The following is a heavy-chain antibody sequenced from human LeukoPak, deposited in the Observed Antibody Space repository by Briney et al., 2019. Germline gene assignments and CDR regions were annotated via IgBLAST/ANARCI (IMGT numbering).Heavy chain of an antibody. D-gene: IGHD5-18*01. CDR3: ARLEGYSYGLDY. CDR2: VYYTGGT. J-gene: IGHJ4*02. CDR1: GVSMSSSSYY. Sequence: AETLSLTCSVSGVSMSSSSYYWGWIRQPPGRGLEWIGSVYYTGGTYYNPSLKSRVTIPIDTSKNQFSLKLNSVTAADTAVYYCARLEGYSYGLDYWGQGTLVTVSS. V-gene: IGHV4-39*01.